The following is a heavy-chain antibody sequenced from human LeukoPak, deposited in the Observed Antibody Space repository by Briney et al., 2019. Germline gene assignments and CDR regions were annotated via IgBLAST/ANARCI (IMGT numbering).Heavy chain of an antibody. CDR1: GGSISSGGYS. J-gene: IGHJ4*02. V-gene: IGHV4-34*01. CDR2: INHSGST. CDR3: ARGLSRRYSSGWYY. Sequence: SETLSLTCAVSGGSISSGGYSWSWIRQPPGKGLEWIGEINHSGSTNYNPSLKSRVTISVDTSKNQFSLKLSSVTAADTAVYYCARGLSRRYSSGWYYWGQGTLVTVSS. D-gene: IGHD6-19*01.